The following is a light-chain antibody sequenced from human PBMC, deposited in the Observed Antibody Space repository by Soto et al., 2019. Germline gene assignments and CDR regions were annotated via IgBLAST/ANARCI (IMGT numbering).Light chain of an antibody. CDR3: AACDYSLSRSGVV. Sequence: QSVLTQPPSASGTPGQRVTISCSGSSSNIGSNYVYWYQQLPGTAPKLLIYRNNQRPSGVPDRFSGSKSGTSASLAISGLRSEDEADYYCAACDYSLSRSGVVFGGGTKLTVL. J-gene: IGLJ2*01. CDR2: RNN. V-gene: IGLV1-47*01. CDR1: SSNIGSNY.